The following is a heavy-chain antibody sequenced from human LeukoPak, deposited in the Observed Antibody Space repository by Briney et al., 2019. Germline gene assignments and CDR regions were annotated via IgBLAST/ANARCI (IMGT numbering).Heavy chain of an antibody. J-gene: IGHJ4*02. V-gene: IGHV4-4*02. CDR3: ARARYYDFWSGYSRAFDY. CDR2: IYHSGST. CDR1: GGSISSSNW. D-gene: IGHD3-3*01. Sequence: SETLSLTCAVSGGSISSSNWWSWVRQPPGKGLEWIGEIYHSGSTNYNPSLKSRVTISVDKSKNQFSLKLSSVTAADTAVYYCARARYYDFWSGYSRAFDYWGQGTLVTVSS.